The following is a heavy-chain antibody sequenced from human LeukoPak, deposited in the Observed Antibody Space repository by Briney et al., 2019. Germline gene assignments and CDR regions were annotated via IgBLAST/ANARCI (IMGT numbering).Heavy chain of an antibody. CDR1: GGSISSSNW. CDR3: ARAYCSGGSCYYANYYYYYMDV. D-gene: IGHD2-15*01. V-gene: IGHV4-4*02. Sequence: SETLSLTCAVSGGSISSSNWWSWVRQPPGKGLEWIGEIYHSGSTNYNPSLKSRVTISVDKSKNQFSLKLSSVTAADTAVYYCARAYCSGGSCYYANYYYYYMDVWGKGTTVTISS. J-gene: IGHJ6*03. CDR2: IYHSGST.